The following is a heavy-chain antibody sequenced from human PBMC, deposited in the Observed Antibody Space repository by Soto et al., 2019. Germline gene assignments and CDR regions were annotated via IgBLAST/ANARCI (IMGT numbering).Heavy chain of an antibody. Sequence: QPGGSLRLSCAASGFTFNNYNMHWVRQAPGKGLEWVAAIWYDGGNKYYADSVKGRFTISRDNSKNTLYLQMNSLGAEDTALYYCARGGYCVITSGPYYDYGMDVWGQGTTGTVSS. CDR1: GFTFNNYN. J-gene: IGHJ6*02. V-gene: IGHV3-33*01. CDR2: IWYDGGNK. D-gene: IGHD2-2*01. CDR3: ARGGYCVITSGPYYDYGMDV.